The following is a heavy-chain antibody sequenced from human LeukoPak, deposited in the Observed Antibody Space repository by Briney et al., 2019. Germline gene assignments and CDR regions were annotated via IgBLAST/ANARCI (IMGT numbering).Heavy chain of an antibody. CDR3: ARGGYYDSSGYSY. V-gene: IGHV1-69*13. CDR2: IIPIFGTA. CDR1: GYTFTSYG. Sequence: SVKVSCKASGYTFTSYGISWVRQAPGQGLEWMGGIIPIFGTANYAQKFQGRVTITADESTSTAYMELSSLRSEDTAVYYCARGGYYDSSGYSYWGQGTLVTVSS. J-gene: IGHJ4*02. D-gene: IGHD3-22*01.